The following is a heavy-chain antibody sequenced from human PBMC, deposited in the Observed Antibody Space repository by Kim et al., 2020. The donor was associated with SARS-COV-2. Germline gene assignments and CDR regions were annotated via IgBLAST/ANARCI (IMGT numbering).Heavy chain of an antibody. V-gene: IGHV3-11*05. D-gene: IGHD6-19*01. Sequence: GGSLRLSCAASGFTFSDYYMSWIRQAPGKGLEWVSYISSSSSYTNYADSVKGRFTISRDNAKNSLYLQMNSLRAEDTAVYYCARDRSGGSGYFDYWGQGTLVTVSS. CDR1: GFTFSDYY. CDR2: ISSSSSYT. CDR3: ARDRSGGSGYFDY. J-gene: IGHJ4*02.